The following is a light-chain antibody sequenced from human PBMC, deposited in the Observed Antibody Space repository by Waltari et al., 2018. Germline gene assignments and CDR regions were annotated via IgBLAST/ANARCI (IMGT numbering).Light chain of an antibody. CDR2: GTN. CDR3: QSYDTTLSVV. Sequence: QSVLTQPPSVSGAPGPRVSISCTGSPSNIGSGYDVHWYQQGPGKAPKLIIYGTNTRPLGVPDRFFGSQYGTSASLAIIGLQAEDEGDYYCQSYDTTLSVVFGGGTKLTVL. V-gene: IGLV1-40*01. J-gene: IGLJ2*01. CDR1: PSNIGSGYD.